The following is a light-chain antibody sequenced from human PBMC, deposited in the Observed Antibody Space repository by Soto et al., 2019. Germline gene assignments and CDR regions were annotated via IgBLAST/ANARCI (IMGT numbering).Light chain of an antibody. CDR2: DVT. CDR1: SSDVGGYNY. V-gene: IGLV2-11*01. CDR3: CSYAASAI. Sequence: QSPLTQPRSVSGSPGQAVTISCTGTSSDVGGYNYVSWYQQHPGKAPKLMIYDVTKRPSGVPDRFSGSKSGNTASLTISGLQAEDEADYFCCSYAASAIFGGGTKLTVL. J-gene: IGLJ2*01.